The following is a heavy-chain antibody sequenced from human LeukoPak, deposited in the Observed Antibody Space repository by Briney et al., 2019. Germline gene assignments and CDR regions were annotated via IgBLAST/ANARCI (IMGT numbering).Heavy chain of an antibody. CDR3: AKDLSRIAVAQRGY. CDR2: IKQDGSEK. J-gene: IGHJ4*02. V-gene: IGHV3-7*01. Sequence: GGSLRLSCAASGFTFSSYWMSWVRQAPGKGLEWVANIKQDGSEKYYVDSVKGRFTISRDNSNNTLYLQMNSLRAEDTAVYYCAKDLSRIAVAQRGYWGQGTLVTVSS. CDR1: GFTFSSYW. D-gene: IGHD6-19*01.